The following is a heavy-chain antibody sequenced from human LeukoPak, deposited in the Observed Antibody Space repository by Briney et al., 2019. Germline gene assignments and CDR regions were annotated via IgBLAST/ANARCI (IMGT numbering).Heavy chain of an antibody. CDR2: IYYSGST. CDR1: GGSISSYY. J-gene: IGHJ4*02. D-gene: IGHD6-6*01. V-gene: IGHV4-59*08. Sequence: SETLSLTCTVSGGSISSYYWSWIRQPPGKGLEWIGYIYYSGSTNYYPSLKSRVTISVDTSKNQFSLKLSSVTAADSAVYYCARGGVYSSSSAPFYWGQGTLVTVSS. CDR3: ARGGVYSSSSAPFY.